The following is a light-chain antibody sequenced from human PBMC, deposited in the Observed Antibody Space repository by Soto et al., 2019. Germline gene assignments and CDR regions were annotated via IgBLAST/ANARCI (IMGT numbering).Light chain of an antibody. CDR3: QQYVNSWT. CDR1: QSVRSSY. J-gene: IGKJ1*01. Sequence: EIVLTQSPGTLSLSPGERATLSCRASQSVRSSYLAWYQQKPGQAPRLLIYGASSRATGIPDRFSGSGSGTDFPLTISRLEPEDFEMYYCQQYVNSWTFGQGTKVEIK. V-gene: IGKV3-20*01. CDR2: GAS.